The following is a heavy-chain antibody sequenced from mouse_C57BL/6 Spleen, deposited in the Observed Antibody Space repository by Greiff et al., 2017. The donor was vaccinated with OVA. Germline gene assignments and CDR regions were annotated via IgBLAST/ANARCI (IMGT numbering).Heavy chain of an antibody. V-gene: IGHV6-3*01. D-gene: IGHD1-1*01. J-gene: IGHJ3*01. CDR3: TGDYGSSWCAY. CDR2: IRLKSDNYAT. Sequence: EVKVEESGGGLVQPGGSMKLSCVASGFTFSNYWMNWVRQSPEKGLEWVAQIRLKSDNYATNYADSVKGRFTISRDDSKSSVYMQMSNLRAEDTGIYYCTGDYGSSWCAYWGQGTLVTVSA. CDR1: GFTFSNYW.